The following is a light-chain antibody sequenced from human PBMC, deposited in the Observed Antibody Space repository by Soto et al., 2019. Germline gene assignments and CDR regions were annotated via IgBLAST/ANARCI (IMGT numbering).Light chain of an antibody. Sequence: QSALTQPPSAXXXXXXXXXXSCTGTSSDVGGYNYVSWYQQHPGKAPKLMISEVSKRPSGVPDRFSGSKSGNTASLTVSGLQAEDEADYYCSSFAGNNNLVFGGGTKVTVL. CDR2: EVS. CDR3: SSFAGNNNLV. V-gene: IGLV2-8*01. CDR1: SSDVGGYNY. J-gene: IGLJ2*01.